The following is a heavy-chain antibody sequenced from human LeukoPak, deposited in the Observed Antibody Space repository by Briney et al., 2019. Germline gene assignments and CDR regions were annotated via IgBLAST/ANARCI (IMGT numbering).Heavy chain of an antibody. D-gene: IGHD3-16*01. CDR1: GFTFYNYD. CDR2: ISGSGGST. Sequence: PGGSLRLSCAASGFTFYNYDMSWVRQAPGKGLEWVSAISGSGGSTYYADSVKGRFTISRDNSKNTLYLQMNSLRAEDTAVYYCANLRGDDYWGQGTLVTVSS. J-gene: IGHJ4*02. V-gene: IGHV3-23*01. CDR3: ANLRGDDY.